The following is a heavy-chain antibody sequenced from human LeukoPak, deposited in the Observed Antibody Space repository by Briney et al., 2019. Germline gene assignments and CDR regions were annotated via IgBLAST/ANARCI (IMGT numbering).Heavy chain of an antibody. V-gene: IGHV3-23*01. CDR2: VSGSGRNT. CDR3: ARGPNSNWSGLDF. CDR1: GFTFSNYA. D-gene: IGHD6-6*01. J-gene: IGHJ4*02. Sequence: GGSLRLSCAGSGFTFSNYAMTWVRQAPGKGLEWVSSVSGSGRNTFYPDSVEGRFTVSRDNAKNTLYLQVNNLRAEDTAVYYCARGPNSNWSGLDFWGQGTLLTVSS.